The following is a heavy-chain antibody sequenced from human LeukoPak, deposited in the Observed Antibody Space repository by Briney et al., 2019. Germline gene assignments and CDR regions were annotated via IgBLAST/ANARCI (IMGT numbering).Heavy chain of an antibody. V-gene: IGHV1-24*01. CDR2: FDPEDGET. J-gene: IGHJ4*02. D-gene: IGHD3-22*01. CDR1: GYTLTELS. Sequence: ASVKVSCKVSGYTLTELSMHWVRQAPGKGLEWMGGFDPEDGETIYAQKYQGRVTMTEDTSTDTAYMELSSLRSEDTAVYYCATAFNYDSSGYYNDYWGQGTLVTVSS. CDR3: ATAFNYDSSGYYNDY.